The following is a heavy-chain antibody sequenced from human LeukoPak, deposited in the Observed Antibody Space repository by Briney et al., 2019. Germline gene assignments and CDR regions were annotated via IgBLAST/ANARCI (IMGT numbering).Heavy chain of an antibody. CDR1: GFTFSGYG. J-gene: IGHJ4*02. CDR3: ARDMEVAGTSIDY. D-gene: IGHD6-19*01. CDR2: IWYDGSNK. Sequence: PGGSLRLSCAASGFTFSGYGMHWVRQAPGKGLEWVADIWYDGSNKYYADSVKGRFTISRDNSKNTLYLQMNSLRAEDTAVYYCARDMEVAGTSIDYWGQGTLVTVSS. V-gene: IGHV3-33*01.